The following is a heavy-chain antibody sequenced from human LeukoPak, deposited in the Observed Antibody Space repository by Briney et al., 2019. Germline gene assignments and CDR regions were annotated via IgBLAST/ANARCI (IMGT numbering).Heavy chain of an antibody. V-gene: IGHV4-34*01. CDR3: ARADYYDSSSYYYYFDS. J-gene: IGHJ4*02. Sequence: SETLSLTCAVYGGSFSGYYWSWIRQPPGKGLEWIGEINHSGSTNYNPSLKSRVTISVDTSKNQFSLKLSSVTAADTAVYYCARADYYDSSSYYYYFDSWGQGTLVTVSS. D-gene: IGHD3-22*01. CDR1: GGSFSGYY. CDR2: INHSGST.